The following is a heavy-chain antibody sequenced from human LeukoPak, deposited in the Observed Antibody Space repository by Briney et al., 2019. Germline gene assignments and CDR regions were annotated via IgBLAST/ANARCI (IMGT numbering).Heavy chain of an antibody. V-gene: IGHV4-59*01. CDR2: IYYSGST. CDR1: GGSISGYY. CDR3: ARGCSAGTPHNWFDP. D-gene: IGHD6-13*01. Sequence: PSETLSLTCTVSGGSISGYYWSWIRQPPGKGLEWIGYIYYSGSTNYNPSLKSRVTISVDTSKNQFSLKLSSVTAADTAVYYCARGCSAGTPHNWFDPWGQGTLVTVSS. J-gene: IGHJ5*02.